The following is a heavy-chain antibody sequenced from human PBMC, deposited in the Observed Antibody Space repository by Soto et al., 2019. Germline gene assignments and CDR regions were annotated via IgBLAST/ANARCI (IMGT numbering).Heavy chain of an antibody. CDR1: GFTFSSYG. Sequence: QVQLVESGGGVVQPGRSLRLSCAASGFTFSSYGMHWVRQAPGKGLEWVAVISYDGSNKYYADSVKVRFTISRDNSKNTLYLQMNSLRAEDTAVFYCAKDRSHSSGWYTFDYWGQGTLVTVSS. CDR3: AKDRSHSSGWYTFDY. D-gene: IGHD6-19*01. CDR2: ISYDGSNK. J-gene: IGHJ4*02. V-gene: IGHV3-30*18.